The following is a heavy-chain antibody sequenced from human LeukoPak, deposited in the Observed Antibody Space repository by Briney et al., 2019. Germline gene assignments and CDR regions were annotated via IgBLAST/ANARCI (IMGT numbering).Heavy chain of an antibody. CDR2: IDPSSTYI. D-gene: IGHD6-19*01. CDR1: GFTFSTYP. CDR3: ANGKPQYNSGWPRGTF. J-gene: IGHJ4*02. V-gene: IGHV3-21*04. Sequence: GGSLRLSCSASGFTFSTYPMNWVRQAPGKGLEWVSSIDPSSTYIYYADSVRGRFTISRDNAQNSLYLQVNSLGAEDTAVYYCANGKPQYNSGWPRGTFWGQGTLVTVSS.